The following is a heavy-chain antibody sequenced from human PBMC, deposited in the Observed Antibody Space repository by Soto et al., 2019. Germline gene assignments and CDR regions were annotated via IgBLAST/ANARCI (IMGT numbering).Heavy chain of an antibody. CDR3: ARHARTYGDYYFDY. Sequence: EVQLVESGGGSVQPGGSLRLSCATSGFTFSSHWMSWVRQAPGKGLEWVAYLKQEGSDKYYVDSVEGRFTISRDNAQNSLYLQMSPLRAEDTAVYYCARHARTYGDYYFDYWGQGTLVTVSS. V-gene: IGHV3-7*01. D-gene: IGHD4-17*01. CDR1: GFTFSSHW. J-gene: IGHJ4*02. CDR2: LKQEGSDK.